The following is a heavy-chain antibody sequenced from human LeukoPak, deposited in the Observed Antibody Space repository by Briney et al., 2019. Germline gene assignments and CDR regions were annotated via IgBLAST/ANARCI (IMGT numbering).Heavy chain of an antibody. J-gene: IGHJ4*02. V-gene: IGHV4-34*01. CDR2: INHSGST. Sequence: SETLSLTCAVYGGSFSGYYWSWIRQPPGKGLEWIGKINHSGSTNYNPSLKSRVTISVDTSKNQFSLKLSSVTAADTAVYYCARTPYNWNYGGYLDYWGQGTLVTVSS. D-gene: IGHD1-7*01. CDR3: ARTPYNWNYGGYLDY. CDR1: GGSFSGYY.